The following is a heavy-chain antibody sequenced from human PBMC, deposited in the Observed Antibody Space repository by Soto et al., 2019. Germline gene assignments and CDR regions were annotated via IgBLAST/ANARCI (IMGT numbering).Heavy chain of an antibody. CDR3: AREVEKGNTNSGYHLEY. V-gene: IGHV4-61*01. CDR1: GGSVSSGSYY. D-gene: IGHD6-13*01. J-gene: IGHJ4*02. Sequence: SETLSLTCTVSGGSVSSGSYYWSWIRQPPGKGLEWIGYIYYSGSTNYNPSLKSRVTISVDTSKNQFSLKLSSVTAADTAVYFFAREVEKGNTNSGYHLEYRGQGTLVTVSS. CDR2: IYYSGST.